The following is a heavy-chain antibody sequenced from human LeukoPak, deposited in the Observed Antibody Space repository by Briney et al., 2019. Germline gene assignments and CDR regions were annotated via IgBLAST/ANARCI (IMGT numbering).Heavy chain of an antibody. J-gene: IGHJ4*02. CDR2: ISGSGDST. V-gene: IGHV3-23*01. CDR1: GFTFSNYA. Sequence: GGSLRLSCAASGFTFSNYAMRWVRQAPGKGLEWVSGISGSGDSTYYADSVKGRFTISRDNSKNTLYLQMNSLRAEDTAVYYCARDSDGGSYSPYSFDYWGQGTLVTVSS. D-gene: IGHD1-26*01. CDR3: ARDSDGGSYSPYSFDY.